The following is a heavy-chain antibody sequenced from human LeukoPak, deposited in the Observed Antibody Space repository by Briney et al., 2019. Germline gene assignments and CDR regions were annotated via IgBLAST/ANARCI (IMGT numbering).Heavy chain of an antibody. CDR3: AMMFWSALAFDI. J-gene: IGHJ3*02. CDR2: IYSGGNT. V-gene: IGHV3-66*02. D-gene: IGHD3-10*02. CDR1: GFTVSSSY. Sequence: GGSLRLSCAASGFTVSSSYMSWVRQAPGKGLEWVSVIYSGGNTYYADSVKGRFIISRDNSKNTLYLQMNSLRPEDTSMYYCAMMFWSALAFDIWGQGTMVTVSP.